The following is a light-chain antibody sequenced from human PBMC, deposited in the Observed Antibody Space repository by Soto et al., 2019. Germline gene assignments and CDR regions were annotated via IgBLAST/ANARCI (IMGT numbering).Light chain of an antibody. CDR1: QSVTNSF. CDR2: GAS. J-gene: IGKJ1*01. V-gene: IGKV3-20*01. Sequence: EIVLAQSPGTLSLSPGERATLPCRASQSVTNSFVVWYQQKPGQAPRLLIYGASRRATGIPDRFTGSGSGTDFTLTISRLEPEDFAVYYCQQYVSSPWAFGQGTKVDNK. CDR3: QQYVSSPWA.